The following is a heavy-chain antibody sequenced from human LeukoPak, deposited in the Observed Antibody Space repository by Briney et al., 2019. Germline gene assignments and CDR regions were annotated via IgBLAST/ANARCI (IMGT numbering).Heavy chain of an antibody. CDR1: GFTVSSNY. D-gene: IGHD3-9*01. J-gene: IGHJ6*03. CDR3: ARDHYDILTGYRSVGYMDV. CDR2: ISSSGSTI. V-gene: IGHV3-48*04. Sequence: GGSLRLSCAASGFTVSSNYMNWVRQAPGKGLEWVSYISSSGSTIYYADSVKGRFTISRDNAKNSLYLQMNSLRAEDTAVYYCARDHYDILTGYRSVGYMDVWGKGTTVTISS.